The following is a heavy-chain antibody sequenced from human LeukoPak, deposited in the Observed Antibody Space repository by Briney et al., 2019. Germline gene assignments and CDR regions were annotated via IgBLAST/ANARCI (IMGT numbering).Heavy chain of an antibody. Sequence: SETLSLTCTVSGVSISSYYWSWIRQPPGKGLEWIGYIYYSGSTNYNPSLKSRVTISVDMSKNQFSLKLSSVTAADTAVYYCAREWYYDFWSGYYTPTGAFDIWGQGTMVTVSS. D-gene: IGHD3-3*01. V-gene: IGHV4-59*01. J-gene: IGHJ3*02. CDR2: IYYSGST. CDR1: GVSISSYY. CDR3: AREWYYDFWSGYYTPTGAFDI.